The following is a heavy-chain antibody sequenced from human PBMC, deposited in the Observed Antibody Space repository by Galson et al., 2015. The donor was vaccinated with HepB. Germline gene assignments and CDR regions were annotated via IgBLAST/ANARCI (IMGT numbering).Heavy chain of an antibody. D-gene: IGHD3-22*01. J-gene: IGHJ5*02. CDR3: AREVYYDSSWFDP. Sequence: SVKVSCKASGGTFSSSTLTWLRQAPGQGFEWMGGITPIFGTVRYAQKFQGRVTITADESTSTAYMEVKSLRSEDSAMYYCAREVYYDSSWFDPWGQGTLVTVSS. V-gene: IGHV1-69*13. CDR2: ITPIFGTV. CDR1: GGTFSSST.